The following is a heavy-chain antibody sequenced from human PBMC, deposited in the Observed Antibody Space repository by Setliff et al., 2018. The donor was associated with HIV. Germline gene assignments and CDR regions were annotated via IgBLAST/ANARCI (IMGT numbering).Heavy chain of an antibody. D-gene: IGHD3-22*01. J-gene: IGHJ4*02. V-gene: IGHV3-21*04. CDR3: TTDADIDLYYYDSSGYYPFDH. CDR2: ISSSTTYI. CDR1: GFTFSSYS. Sequence: PGGSLRLSCAASGFTFSSYSMNWVRQAPGKGLEWVSSISSSTTYIYYADSLKGRFTISRDNAKNSVYLQMNSLRAEDTAVYYCTTDADIDLYYYDSSGYYPFDHWGQGTLVTVSS.